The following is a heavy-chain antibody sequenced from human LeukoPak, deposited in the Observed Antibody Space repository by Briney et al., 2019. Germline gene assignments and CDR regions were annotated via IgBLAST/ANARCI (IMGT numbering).Heavy chain of an antibody. CDR1: DGSFSNCY. V-gene: IGHV4-34*01. CDR2: INHSGSV. D-gene: IGHD3-10*01. J-gene: IGHJ5*02. CDR3: ARGGRGSGSYFGRRPSNWFDP. Sequence: SETLSLTCAVYDGSFSNCYCSWIRQPPGKGLEWIGEINHSGSVNHNPSLKSRVTISVDTSKNQFSLRLKSMTAADTAVYYCARGGRGSGSYFGRRPSNWFDPWGQGTLVTVSS.